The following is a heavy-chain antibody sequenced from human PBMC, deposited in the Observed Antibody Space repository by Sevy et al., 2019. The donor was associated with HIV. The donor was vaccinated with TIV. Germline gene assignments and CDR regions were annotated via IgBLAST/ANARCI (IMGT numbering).Heavy chain of an antibody. Sequence: ETLSLTCTVSGDSTSSYYWSWIRQPAGKGLEWIGRIYPSGSTNYNPSLKSRVTMSLDTSKNQFSLKLSSLTAADTAVYYCARDIRNYYDYYYMDVWGKGTTVTVSS. J-gene: IGHJ6*03. CDR3: ARDIRNYYDYYYMDV. D-gene: IGHD1-7*01. CDR2: IYPSGST. V-gene: IGHV4-4*07. CDR1: GDSTSSYY.